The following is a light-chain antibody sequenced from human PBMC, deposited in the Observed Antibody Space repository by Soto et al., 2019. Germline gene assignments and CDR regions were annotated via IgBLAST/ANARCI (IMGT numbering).Light chain of an antibody. V-gene: IGKV3-11*01. Sequence: EVVLTQSPDTLSLSPGETATLSCRASQSVDRYVAEYQQKVGQAPRLIIFDAYTRATGVGARFPGSGYATDLSLTVTSLEHEDYAVYYCQQRDKWPSTFGPGTKVEMK. CDR2: DAY. CDR3: QQRDKWPST. CDR1: QSVDRY. J-gene: IGKJ2*02.